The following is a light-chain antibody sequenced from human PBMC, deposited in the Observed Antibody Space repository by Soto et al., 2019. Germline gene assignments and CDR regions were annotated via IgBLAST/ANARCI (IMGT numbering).Light chain of an antibody. CDR3: QHYNNWPLT. CDR2: ATS. V-gene: IGKV3-15*01. J-gene: IGKJ4*01. CDR1: QSVSSN. Sequence: IGMKQSPAALSVYPGERASLSCRASQSVSSNLAWYQQKPGQTPRLLIYATSTRATGIPARFSGSGSGTEFTLTISSLQSEDFAVYYCQHYNNWPLTFGGGTKVDIK.